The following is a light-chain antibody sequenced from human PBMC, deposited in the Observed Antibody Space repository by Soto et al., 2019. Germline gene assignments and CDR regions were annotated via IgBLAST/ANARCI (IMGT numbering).Light chain of an antibody. V-gene: IGKV4-1*01. Sequence: DIVMTQSPDSLAVSLGERATINCKSSQSVLYRSKNKNYLTWYQQKPGQPPKLLIYWASTRESGVPDRFSGSGSGTDFTLTISSLQAEDVAFYYCQQYYSTPYTFGQGTKLEIK. CDR1: QSVLYRSKNKNY. CDR3: QQYYSTPYT. CDR2: WAS. J-gene: IGKJ2*01.